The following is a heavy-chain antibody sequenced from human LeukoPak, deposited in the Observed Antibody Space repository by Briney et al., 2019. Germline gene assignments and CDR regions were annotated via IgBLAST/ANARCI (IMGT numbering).Heavy chain of an antibody. CDR3: ASQRKAGEPYYFDY. CDR1: GGSISSSYYY. D-gene: IGHD7-27*01. CDR2: IYYSGST. Sequence: SETLSLTCSVSGGSISSSYYYWGWIRQPPGKGLEWIGSIYYSGSTYYNPSLKSRVTISVDTSKNHFSLKLNSVTAADTAVYYCASQRKAGEPYYFDYWGQGTLVTVSS. J-gene: IGHJ4*02. V-gene: IGHV4-39*02.